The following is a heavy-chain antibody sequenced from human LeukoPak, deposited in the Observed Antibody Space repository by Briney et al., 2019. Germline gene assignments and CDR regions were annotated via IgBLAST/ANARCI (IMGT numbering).Heavy chain of an antibody. J-gene: IGHJ4*02. V-gene: IGHV4-39*01. CDR2: IYYSGST. CDR1: GGSISSSSYY. Sequence: PSETLSLTCTVSGGSISSSSYYWGWIRQPPGKGLEWIGIIYYSGSTYYNPSLKSRVTISVDTSKNQFSLKLSSVTAADTAVYYCARHARQAVAGPSDYWGQGTLVTVSS. D-gene: IGHD6-19*01. CDR3: ARHARQAVAGPSDY.